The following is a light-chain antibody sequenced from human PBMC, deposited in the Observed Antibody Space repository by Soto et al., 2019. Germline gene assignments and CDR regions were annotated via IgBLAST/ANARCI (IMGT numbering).Light chain of an antibody. Sequence: IRITQSPSTLSAYVGDRVTISCRASQSISSCLAWYQQKPGKAPKLLIYAASTVESGVPSRFSATVSGTEFSLTITSLPAEDFATYYCQQLFDSPITFGQGTRLEI. J-gene: IGKJ5*01. CDR2: AAS. V-gene: IGKV1-5*01. CDR1: QSISSC. CDR3: QQLFDSPIT.